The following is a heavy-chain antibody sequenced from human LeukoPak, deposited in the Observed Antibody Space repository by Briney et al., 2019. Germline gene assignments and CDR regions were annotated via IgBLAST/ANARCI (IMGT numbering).Heavy chain of an antibody. Sequence: RQVPGKXLEWMGNIYPGGANGRYSPSFQGQVTMSADKSITTVYLQWSSLKASDTAMYYCARHFHSAWFGFWGQGSLVTVSS. CDR3: ARHFHSAWFGF. V-gene: IGHV5-51*01. J-gene: IGHJ4*02. CDR2: IYPGGANG. D-gene: IGHD5-18*01.